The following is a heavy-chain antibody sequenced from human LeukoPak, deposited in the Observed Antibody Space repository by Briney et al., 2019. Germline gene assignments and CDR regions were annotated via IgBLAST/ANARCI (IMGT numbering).Heavy chain of an antibody. CDR2: IYSGGST. CDR1: GFTVSSNY. Sequence: PEGSLRLSCAASGFTVSSNYMSWVRQAPGKGLEWVSVIYSGGSTYYADSVKGRFTISRDNSKNTLYLQMNSLRAEDTAVYYCARDSVTMVRGVMGPHYFDYWGQGTLVTVSS. D-gene: IGHD3-10*01. CDR3: ARDSVTMVRGVMGPHYFDY. J-gene: IGHJ4*02. V-gene: IGHV3-53*01.